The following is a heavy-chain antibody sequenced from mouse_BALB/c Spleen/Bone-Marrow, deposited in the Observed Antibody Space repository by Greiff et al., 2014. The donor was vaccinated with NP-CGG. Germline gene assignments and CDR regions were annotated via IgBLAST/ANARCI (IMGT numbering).Heavy chain of an antibody. J-gene: IGHJ2*01. CDR1: GYSFIGYF. V-gene: IGHV1-20*02. CDR2: INPYNADS. CDR3: SRGGDY. Sequence: VQLQQSGPEMVKPGASVKISCKASGYSFIGYFINWVMQSHGKSLEWIGRINPYNADSLYNQKFRGKATLTVDKSSSTAHMELRSLVSEDSAVYYCSRGGDYWGQGTTLTVSS.